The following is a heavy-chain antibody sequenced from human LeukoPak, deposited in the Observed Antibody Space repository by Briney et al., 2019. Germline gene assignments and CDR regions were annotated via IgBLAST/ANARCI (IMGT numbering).Heavy chain of an antibody. D-gene: IGHD3-22*01. V-gene: IGHV3-23*01. Sequence: GGSLRLSCTGSGFTFSDCAMSWVRQAPGKGLEWVSAITGSGGDTYHADSVKGRFTISRDNAKNSLYLQMNSLRAEDTAVYYCARGEYYDSSGYVDYWGQGTLVTVSS. CDR2: ITGSGGDT. CDR3: ARGEYYDSSGYVDY. CDR1: GFTFSDCA. J-gene: IGHJ4*02.